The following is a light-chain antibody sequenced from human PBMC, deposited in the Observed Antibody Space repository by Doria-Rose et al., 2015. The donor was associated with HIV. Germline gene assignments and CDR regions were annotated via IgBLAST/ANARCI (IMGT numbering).Light chain of an antibody. CDR2: DRS. V-gene: IGKV3-20*01. CDR3: HQYGTSWT. Sequence: EIVMTQSPGTLSLSPGERATLSCSASQRFSSTYLAWYQQQPGQAHRLLIYDRSTRATGIPDRFSASGPGTDFTLTINRLEPEDFALYYCHQYGTSWTFGQGTKVEI. CDR1: QRFSSTY. J-gene: IGKJ1*01.